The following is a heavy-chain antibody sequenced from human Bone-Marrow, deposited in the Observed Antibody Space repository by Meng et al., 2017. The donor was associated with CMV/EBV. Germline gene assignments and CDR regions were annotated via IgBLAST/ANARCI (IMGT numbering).Heavy chain of an antibody. Sequence: GESLKISCAASGFTFSSYGMHWVRQAPGKGLEWVAFIRYDGSNKYYADSVKGRFTISRDNSKNTLYLQMNSLRAEDTAVYYCAKDRSIAAAVPDYWGQGTLVTGYS. CDR2: IRYDGSNK. CDR1: GFTFSSYG. D-gene: IGHD6-13*01. CDR3: AKDRSIAAAVPDY. J-gene: IGHJ4*02. V-gene: IGHV3-30*02.